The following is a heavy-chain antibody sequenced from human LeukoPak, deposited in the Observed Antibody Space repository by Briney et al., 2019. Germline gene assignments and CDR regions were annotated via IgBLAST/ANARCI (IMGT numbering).Heavy chain of an antibody. Sequence: ASVKVSCKASGYTFTSYDINWVRQATGQGLEWMGWMNPNSGNTGYAQKFQGRVTITADESTSTAYMELSSLRSEDTAVYYCARYQDGGYSYGFGYWGQGTLVTVSS. CDR3: ARYQDGGYSYGFGY. J-gene: IGHJ4*02. V-gene: IGHV1-8*01. CDR2: MNPNSGNT. D-gene: IGHD5-18*01. CDR1: GYTFTSYD.